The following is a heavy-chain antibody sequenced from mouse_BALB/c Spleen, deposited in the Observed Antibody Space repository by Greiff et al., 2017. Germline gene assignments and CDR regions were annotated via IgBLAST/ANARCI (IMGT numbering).Heavy chain of an antibody. CDR2: INSNGGST. J-gene: IGHJ3*01. V-gene: IGHV5-6-3*01. Sequence: EVQRVESGGGLVQPGGSLKLSCAASGFTFSSYGMSWVRQTPDKRLELVATINSNGGSTYYPDSVKGRFTISRANAKNTLYLQMSSLKSENTAMYYCARANAYDYDWFAYWGQGTLVTVSA. CDR3: ARANAYDYDWFAY. D-gene: IGHD2-4*01. CDR1: GFTFSSYG.